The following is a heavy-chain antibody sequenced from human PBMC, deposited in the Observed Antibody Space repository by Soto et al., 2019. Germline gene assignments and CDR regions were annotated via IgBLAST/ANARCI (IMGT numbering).Heavy chain of an antibody. J-gene: IGHJ6*02. Sequence: HPVGSLRLSCAASGFTFSSYGVHWVRQAPGKGLEWVAVISYDGSNKYYADSVKGRFTISRDNSKNTLYLQMNSLRAEDTAVYYCAKEYQQLVLSPGYYGMDVWGQGTTVTVSS. V-gene: IGHV3-30*18. D-gene: IGHD6-13*01. CDR1: GFTFSSYG. CDR3: AKEYQQLVLSPGYYGMDV. CDR2: ISYDGSNK.